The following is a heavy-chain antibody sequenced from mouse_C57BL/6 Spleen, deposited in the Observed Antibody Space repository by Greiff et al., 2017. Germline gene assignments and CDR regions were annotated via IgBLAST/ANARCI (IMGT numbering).Heavy chain of an antibody. D-gene: IGHD1-1*01. CDR2: INPYNGGT. CDR1: GYTFTDYY. Sequence: EVQLQQSGPVLVKPGASVKMSCKASGYTFTDYYMNWVKQSHGKSLEWIGVINPYNGGTSYNQKFKGKATLTVDKSSSTAYMELNSLTSEDSAVYYCARDYGSSWAWFAYWGQGTLVTVSA. V-gene: IGHV1-19*01. J-gene: IGHJ3*01. CDR3: ARDYGSSWAWFAY.